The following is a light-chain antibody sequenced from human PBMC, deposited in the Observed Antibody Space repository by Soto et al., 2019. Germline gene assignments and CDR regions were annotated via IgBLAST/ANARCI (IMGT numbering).Light chain of an antibody. Sequence: EIVMTQSPATLSVSPGERATLSCRVSQSVSSNLAWYQQKPGRAPRLLIYGASTRATGIPVRLSGSGSGTEFTLTISSLQSEDFAVYYCQQYNNWPRTFGQGTKVEIK. CDR3: QQYNNWPRT. J-gene: IGKJ1*01. V-gene: IGKV3-15*01. CDR2: GAS. CDR1: QSVSSN.